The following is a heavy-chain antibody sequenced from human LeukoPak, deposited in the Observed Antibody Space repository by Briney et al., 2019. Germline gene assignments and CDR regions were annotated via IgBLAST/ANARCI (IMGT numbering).Heavy chain of an antibody. CDR1: GFTFSRYW. Sequence: PGGSLRLSCAASGFTFSRYWMTWVRQAPGKGLEWVANIKEDGSEKYYVDSVTGRFTISRDNAKNSLYLQMNSLRAEDTAVYYCVRRYMATSAEDFEYWGQGTLVTVSS. V-gene: IGHV3-7*01. D-gene: IGHD5-24*01. CDR3: VRRYMATSAEDFEY. J-gene: IGHJ4*02. CDR2: IKEDGSEK.